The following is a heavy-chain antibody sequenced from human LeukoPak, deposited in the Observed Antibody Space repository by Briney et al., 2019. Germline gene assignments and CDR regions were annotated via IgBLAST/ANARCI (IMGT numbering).Heavy chain of an antibody. CDR1: GFTFSNAW. J-gene: IGHJ4*02. CDR2: ISGSGGST. V-gene: IGHV3-23*01. Sequence: GGSLRLSCAASGFTFSNAWMSWVRQAPGKGLEWVSAISGSGGSTYYADSVKGRFTISRDNSKNTLYLQMNSLRAEDTAVYYCAREGITIFGVVIMGDYWGQGTLVTVSS. CDR3: AREGITIFGVVIMGDY. D-gene: IGHD3-3*01.